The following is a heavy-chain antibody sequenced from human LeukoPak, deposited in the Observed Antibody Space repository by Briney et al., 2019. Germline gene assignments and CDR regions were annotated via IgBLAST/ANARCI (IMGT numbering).Heavy chain of an antibody. CDR2: IWYDGRTK. D-gene: IGHD1-26*01. Sequence: GGSLRLSCEVSGFIFSNYGMHWVRQAPGKGLEWVALIWYDGRTKFHADSVKGRFTISRDNSKNTLYLQMNSLRAEDTAVYYCASGAFFDPWGQGTLVTVSS. V-gene: IGHV3-33*01. CDR3: ASGAFFDP. J-gene: IGHJ5*02. CDR1: GFIFSNYG.